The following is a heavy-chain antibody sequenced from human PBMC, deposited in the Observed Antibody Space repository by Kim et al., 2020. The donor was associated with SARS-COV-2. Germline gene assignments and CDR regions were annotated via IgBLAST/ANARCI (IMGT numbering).Heavy chain of an antibody. CDR2: IYYSGGT. V-gene: IGHV4-31*03. CDR1: GGSISSCGYC. Sequence: SETLSLTCTVSGGSISSCGYCWIWIRQHPGKGLDGIGYIYYSGGTYYNPTLKSRVTISVDTSKNQFSLNLVSVTAADTALCYCARESYGDFDYWGQGTLV. D-gene: IGHD4-17*01. CDR3: ARESYGDFDY. J-gene: IGHJ4*02.